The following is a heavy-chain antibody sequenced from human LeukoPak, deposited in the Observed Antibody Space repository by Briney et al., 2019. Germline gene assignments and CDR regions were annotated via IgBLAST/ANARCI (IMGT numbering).Heavy chain of an antibody. CDR2: INQSGTT. CDR3: ARTRRMYSNGWYGIDY. Sequence: PSETLSLTCAVSGGSFSGSYWSWVRQPPGKGLEWIGEINQSGTTNYNPSLNSRVTISVDTSENQFSLKLSSVTAADTAVYYCARTRRMYSNGWYGIDYWGQGTLVTVSS. J-gene: IGHJ4*02. CDR1: GGSFSGSY. V-gene: IGHV4-34*01. D-gene: IGHD6-19*01.